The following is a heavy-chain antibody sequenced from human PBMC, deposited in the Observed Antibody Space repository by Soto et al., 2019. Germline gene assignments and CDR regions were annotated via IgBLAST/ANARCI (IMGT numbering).Heavy chain of an antibody. CDR1: GYTFTSYG. V-gene: IGHV1-18*01. Sequence: ASVKVSCKASGYTFTSYGISWVRQTPGQGLGWMGWISAYNGNTNYAQKLQGRVTMTTDTSTSTAYMELRCLRSDDTAVYYCARVSDFWSGYRSDFDYWGQGTLVTVSS. J-gene: IGHJ4*02. CDR3: ARVSDFWSGYRSDFDY. D-gene: IGHD3-3*01. CDR2: ISAYNGNT.